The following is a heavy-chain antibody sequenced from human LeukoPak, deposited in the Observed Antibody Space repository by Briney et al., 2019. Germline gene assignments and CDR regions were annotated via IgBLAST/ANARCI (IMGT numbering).Heavy chain of an antibody. V-gene: IGHV3-23*01. J-gene: IGHJ5*02. CDR2: ITGTHYTT. CDR3: TKDPNGDYVGAFDP. CDR1: GFTFSTFT. Sequence: GGSLRLSCAASGFTFSTFTMTWVRQAPGKGLEWVSSITGTHYTTYNTDSVKGRFTISRDNSKNTLYLQMKRLRADDTAVYYCTKDPNGDYVGAFDPWGQGTLVTVSS. D-gene: IGHD4-17*01.